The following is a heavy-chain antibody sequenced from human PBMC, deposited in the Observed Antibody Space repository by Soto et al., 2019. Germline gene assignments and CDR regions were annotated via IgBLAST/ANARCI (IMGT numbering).Heavy chain of an antibody. D-gene: IGHD3-10*01. J-gene: IGHJ4*02. Sequence: EVQLLESGGGLVQPGGSLRISCAASGFTFSSYAMWWVLQAPGKGLECVSAISGGGETTYYADSVKGRFTISRDNSKNTLYLQMNSLRAEDTAVYYCALNSGSWSYYFDYWGQGTLVTVSS. CDR2: ISGGGETT. V-gene: IGHV3-23*01. CDR1: GFTFSSYA. CDR3: ALNSGSWSYYFDY.